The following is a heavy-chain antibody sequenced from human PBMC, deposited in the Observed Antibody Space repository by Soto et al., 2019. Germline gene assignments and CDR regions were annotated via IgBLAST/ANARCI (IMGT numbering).Heavy chain of an antibody. CDR1: GGTFSSYA. D-gene: IGHD4-17*01. CDR3: ASYMTTVTTYDY. V-gene: IGHV1-69*06. CDR2: IIPIFGTA. J-gene: IGHJ4*02. Sequence: SVKVSCKASGGTFSSYAISWVRQAPGQGLEWMGGIIPIFGTANYAQKFQGRVTITADKSTSTAYMELSSLRSEDTAVYYCASYMTTVTTYDYWGQGTLVTVSS.